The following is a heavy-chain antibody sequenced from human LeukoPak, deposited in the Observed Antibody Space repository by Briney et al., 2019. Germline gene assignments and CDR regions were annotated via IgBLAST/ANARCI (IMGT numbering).Heavy chain of an antibody. CDR1: GGSISSYY. CDR3: ARDQGITFGGVIVI. Sequence: PSETLSLTCTVSGGSISSYYWSWIRQPPGKGLEWIGYIYYSGSTNYNPSLKSRVTISVDTSKNQFSLKLSSVTAADTAVYYCARDQGITFGGVIVIWGQGTLVTVSS. D-gene: IGHD3-16*02. V-gene: IGHV4-59*12. J-gene: IGHJ4*02. CDR2: IYYSGST.